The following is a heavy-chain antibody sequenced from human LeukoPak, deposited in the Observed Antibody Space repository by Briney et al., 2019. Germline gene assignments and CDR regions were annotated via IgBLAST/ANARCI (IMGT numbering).Heavy chain of an antibody. CDR3: ARRSIAAAGTFDY. CDR1: GFTFTTYS. J-gene: IGHJ4*02. V-gene: IGHV5-51*01. CDR2: IYAGDSST. Sequence: GESLKISCKGSGFTFTTYSFAWVRQMPGKGLEWMGVIYAGDSSTRYSPSFQGQVTISVDKSISTAYLQWSSLKASDSAIYYCARRSIAAAGTFDYWGQGTLVTVSS. D-gene: IGHD6-13*01.